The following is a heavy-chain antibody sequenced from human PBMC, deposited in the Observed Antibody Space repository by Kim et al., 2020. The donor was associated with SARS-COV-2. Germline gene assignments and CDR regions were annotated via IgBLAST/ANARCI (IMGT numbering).Heavy chain of an antibody. CDR1: GYTFTSYG. D-gene: IGHD2-15*01. Sequence: ASVKVSCKASGYTFTSYGISWVRQAPGQGLEWMGWISAYNGNTNYAQKLQGRVTMTTDTSTSTAYMELRSLRSDDTAVYYCARLEYRYCSGGSCLFLDPWGQGTLVTVSS. J-gene: IGHJ5*02. V-gene: IGHV1-18*01. CDR3: ARLEYRYCSGGSCLFLDP. CDR2: ISAYNGNT.